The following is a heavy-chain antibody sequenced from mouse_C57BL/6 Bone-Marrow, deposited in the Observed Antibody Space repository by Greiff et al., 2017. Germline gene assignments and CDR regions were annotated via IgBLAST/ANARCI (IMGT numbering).Heavy chain of an antibody. CDR2: IHPNSGST. D-gene: IGHD6-1*01. CDR1: GYTFTSYW. J-gene: IGHJ4*01. V-gene: IGHV1-64*01. Sequence: QVQLQQPGAELVKPGASVKLSCKASGYTFTSYWMHWVKQRPGQGLEWIGMIHPNSGSTNYNEKFKSKATLTVDKSSSTAYMQLSSLTSEDSAVYYCAHNGYTPAMDYWGQGTSVTVSS. CDR3: AHNGYTPAMDY.